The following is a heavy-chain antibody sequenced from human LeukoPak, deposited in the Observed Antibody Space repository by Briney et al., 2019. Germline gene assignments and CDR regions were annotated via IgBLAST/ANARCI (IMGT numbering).Heavy chain of an antibody. CDR3: ARGYVLLWFGELLGWFDP. D-gene: IGHD3-10*01. J-gene: IGHJ5*02. V-gene: IGHV1-8*01. CDR2: MNPNSGNT. Sequence: ASVKVSCKASGYTFTSYDINWVRQATGQGLEWMGWMNPNSGNTGYAQKFQGRVTTTRNTSISTAYMELSSLRSEDTAVYYCARGYVLLWFGELLGWFDPWGQGTLVTVSS. CDR1: GYTFTSYD.